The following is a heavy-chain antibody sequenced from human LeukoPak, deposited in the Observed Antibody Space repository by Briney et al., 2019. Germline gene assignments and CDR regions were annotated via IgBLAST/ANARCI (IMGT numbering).Heavy chain of an antibody. CDR3: ARVEIDTAMGFDY. J-gene: IGHJ4*02. CDR2: IYYSGST. Sequence: PSQTLSLTCTVSGGSISSGGYYWSWIRQHPGKGLEWIRYIYYSGSTYYNPSLKSRVTISVDTSKNQFSLKLSSVTAADTAVYYCARVEIDTAMGFDYWGQGTLVTVSS. D-gene: IGHD5-18*01. V-gene: IGHV4-31*03. CDR1: GGSISSGGYY.